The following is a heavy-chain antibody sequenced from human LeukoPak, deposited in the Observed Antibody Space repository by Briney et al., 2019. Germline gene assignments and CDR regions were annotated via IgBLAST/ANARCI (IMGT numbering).Heavy chain of an antibody. CDR2: MWYDGSNK. CDR3: ARDGVEATGYFDY. CDR1: GFSFNNYG. Sequence: GGSLRLSCAASGFSFNNYGMHWVRQAPGKGLEWVAVMWYDGSNKYYADSEKGRFTISRDNSKKTLYLQMNSLRAEDTALYHCARDGVEATGYFDYWGQGTLVTVSS. J-gene: IGHJ4*02. V-gene: IGHV3-33*01. D-gene: IGHD3-3*01.